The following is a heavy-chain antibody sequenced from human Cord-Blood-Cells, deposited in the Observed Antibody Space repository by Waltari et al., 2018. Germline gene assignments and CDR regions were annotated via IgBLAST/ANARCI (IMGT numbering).Heavy chain of an antibody. CDR3: ARDFGYSSSWYDY. J-gene: IGHJ4*02. D-gene: IGHD6-13*01. V-gene: IGHV1-18*04. CDR1: RHTFTISS. CDR2: ISAYNGNT. Sequence: QIHLVQSGAAVKKPRASVTVSFDAHRHTFTISSLSRARQAPGQGLEWMGWISAYNGNTNYAQKLQGRVTMTTDTSTSTAYMELRSLRSDDTAVYYCARDFGYSSSWYDYWGQGTLVTVSS.